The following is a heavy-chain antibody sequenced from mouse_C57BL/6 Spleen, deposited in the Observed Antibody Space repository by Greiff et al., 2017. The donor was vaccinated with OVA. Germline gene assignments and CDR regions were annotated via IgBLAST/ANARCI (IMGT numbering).Heavy chain of an antibody. CDR3: ARSDDYWFAY. CDR2: IDPSDSYT. V-gene: IGHV1-50*01. J-gene: IGHJ3*01. CDR1: GYTFTSYW. D-gene: IGHD2-4*01. Sequence: QVQLQQPGAELVKPGASVKLSCKASGYTFTSYWMQWVKQRPGQGLEWIGEIDPSDSYTNYNQKFKGKATLTVDTSSSTAYMQLSSLTSEDSAVYYCARSDDYWFAYWGQGTLVTVSA.